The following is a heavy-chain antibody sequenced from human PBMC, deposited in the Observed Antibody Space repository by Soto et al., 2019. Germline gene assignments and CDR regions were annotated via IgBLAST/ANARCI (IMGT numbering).Heavy chain of an antibody. CDR3: ARDVRGYSYGTLDY. J-gene: IGHJ4*02. CDR2: ISAYNGNT. Sequence: ASVKVSCKASGYTFTSYGISWVRQAPGQGLEWMGWISAYNGNTNYAQKLQGRVTMTTDTSTSTAYMELRSLRSDDTAVYYCARDVRGYSYGTLDYWAQGTLVTVSS. D-gene: IGHD5-18*01. CDR1: GYTFTSYG. V-gene: IGHV1-18*01.